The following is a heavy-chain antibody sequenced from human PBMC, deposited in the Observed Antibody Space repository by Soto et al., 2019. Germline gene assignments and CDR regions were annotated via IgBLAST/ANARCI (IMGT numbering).Heavy chain of an antibody. CDR1: GFTFNTYG. Sequence: QVQLVESGGGVVQPGRSLRLSCAGSGFTFNTYGMHWVRQAPGKGLEWVAVMSYDGRTEYYVDAVKGRFTISRENSKNTLYLQMNSLREEDTAVYYCVKDPTAGGTGTYYSYWGQGTLVTVSS. CDR2: MSYDGRTE. V-gene: IGHV3-30*18. CDR3: VKDPTAGGTGTYYSY. D-gene: IGHD3-10*01. J-gene: IGHJ4*02.